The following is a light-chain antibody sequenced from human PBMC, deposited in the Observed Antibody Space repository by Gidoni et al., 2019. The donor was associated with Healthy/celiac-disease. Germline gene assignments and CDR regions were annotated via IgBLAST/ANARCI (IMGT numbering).Light chain of an antibody. CDR2: DAS. Sequence: EIVLTQSPATLSLSPGERATLSCRASQSVSSYLAWYQQKPGQALRLLIYDASNRATGIPARFSGSGSGTDFARTISSLEPEDFAVYYCQQRSNWHPWTFGQGTKVEIK. CDR3: QQRSNWHPWT. J-gene: IGKJ1*01. CDR1: QSVSSY. V-gene: IGKV3-11*01.